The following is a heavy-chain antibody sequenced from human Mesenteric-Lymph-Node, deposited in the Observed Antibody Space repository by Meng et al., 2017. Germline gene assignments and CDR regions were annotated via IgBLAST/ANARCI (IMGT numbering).Heavy chain of an antibody. CDR2: IYYSGST. Sequence: QLHLQKPGPGRVRPSETLYPHCTLSGDSLTSNEYYWSWIRQPPGKGLEWIGDIYYSGSTNYNPSLKSRVTISVDTSKNQFSLKLSSVTAADTAVYFCARGELLWDYWGQGTLVTVSS. CDR1: GDSLTSNEYY. CDR3: ARGELLWDY. D-gene: IGHD2-2*01. J-gene: IGHJ4*02. V-gene: IGHV4-61*08.